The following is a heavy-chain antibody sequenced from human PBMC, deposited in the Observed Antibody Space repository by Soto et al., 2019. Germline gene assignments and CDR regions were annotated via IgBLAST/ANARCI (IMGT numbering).Heavy chain of an antibody. V-gene: IGHV3-9*01. CDR2: ISWNSGSI. CDR1: GFTFDDYA. Sequence: EVQLVESGGGLVQPGRSLRLSCAASGFTFDDYAMHWVRQAPGKGLEWVSGISWNSGSIGYADSVKGRFTISRDNAKNSLYLQMNSLRAEDTALYYCAKGRRVEGGMDVWGQGTTVTVSS. D-gene: IGHD1-1*01. CDR3: AKGRRVEGGMDV. J-gene: IGHJ6*02.